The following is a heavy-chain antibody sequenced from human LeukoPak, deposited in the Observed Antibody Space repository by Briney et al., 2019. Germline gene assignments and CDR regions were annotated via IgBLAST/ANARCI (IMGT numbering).Heavy chain of an antibody. CDR1: GYTFTSYG. J-gene: IGHJ5*02. V-gene: IGHV7-4-1*02. Sequence: GASVKVSCKASGYTFTSYGISWVRQAPGQGLEWMGWINTNTGNPTYAQGFTGRFVFSLDTSVSTAYLQISSLKAEDTAVYYCARATPRIAAAPLIAFDPWGQGTLVTVSS. D-gene: IGHD6-13*01. CDR2: INTNTGNP. CDR3: ARATPRIAAAPLIAFDP.